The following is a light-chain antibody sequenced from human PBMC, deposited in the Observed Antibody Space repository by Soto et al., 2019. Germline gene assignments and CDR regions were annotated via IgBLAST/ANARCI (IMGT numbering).Light chain of an antibody. V-gene: IGLV2-23*01. Sequence: QSALTQPASVSGSPGQSITISCTGTSSDVGSYNLLSWYQQHPGKVPKIMIYEASKRPSGAPNRLSGSKSGNTASLTISGLQDEDAAEYYCWSYASSTTWVFGTGTKVPVL. CDR2: EAS. J-gene: IGLJ1*01. CDR1: SSDVGSYNL. CDR3: WSYASSTTWV.